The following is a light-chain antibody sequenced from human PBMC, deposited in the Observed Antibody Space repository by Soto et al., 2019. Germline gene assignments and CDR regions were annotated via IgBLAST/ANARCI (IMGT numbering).Light chain of an antibody. V-gene: IGKV1-12*01. Sequence: DIQMTQSPSSVSASVGDTVTITFRASRGVGVWLGWYQQKPGRAPHLLIYGASGLQVGVPSRFSGSVSGADFTLTISNLQPEDFATYYCQQAYSHPLTFGGGTKVDIK. CDR1: RGVGVW. CDR3: QQAYSHPLT. J-gene: IGKJ4*01. CDR2: GAS.